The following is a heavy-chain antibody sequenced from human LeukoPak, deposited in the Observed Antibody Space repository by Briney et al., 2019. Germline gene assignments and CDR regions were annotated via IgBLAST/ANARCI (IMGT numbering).Heavy chain of an antibody. J-gene: IGHJ4*02. CDR2: TSYDGGNK. CDR3: PRDSHAPGIDMVSCYLDD. Sequence: GGSLRLSCAASGFTFSSYAMHWVRQAPGKGLEWLAVTSYDGGNKYYADSVKGRFTISRDNSKNTLYLQMNSLSAEDTAVYYCPRDSHAPGIDMVSCYLDDWGQGTLVTVSS. V-gene: IGHV3-30-3*01. D-gene: IGHD1-26*01. CDR1: GFTFSSYA.